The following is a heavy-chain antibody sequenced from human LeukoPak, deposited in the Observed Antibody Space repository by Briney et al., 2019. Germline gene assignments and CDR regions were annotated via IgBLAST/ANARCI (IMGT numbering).Heavy chain of an antibody. J-gene: IGHJ4*02. Sequence: SETLSLTCAVYGGSFSGYYWSWIRQAPGKGLEWIGEINHSGGTNYNPSLKSRVTISVDTSKNQFSLKLSSVTAADTAVYYCARCPDTIFGVVYFDYWGQGTLVTVSS. CDR1: GGSFSGYY. CDR2: INHSGGT. CDR3: ARCPDTIFGVVYFDY. D-gene: IGHD3-3*01. V-gene: IGHV4-34*01.